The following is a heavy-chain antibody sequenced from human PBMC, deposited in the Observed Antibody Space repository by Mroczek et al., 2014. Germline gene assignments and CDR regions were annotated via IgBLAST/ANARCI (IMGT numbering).Heavy chain of an antibody. CDR2: IWYDGSNK. Sequence: QVQLVESGGGVVQPGRSLRLSCAASGFTFSSYGMHWVRQAPGKGLEWVAVIWYDGSNKYYADSVKGRFTISRDNSKNTLYLQMNSLRAEDTAVYYCARVGGYDRGWGYFDYWGQGTLVTVSS. CDR3: ARVGGYDRGWGYFDY. D-gene: IGHD5-12*01. V-gene: IGHV3-33*01. J-gene: IGHJ4*02. CDR1: GFTFSSYG.